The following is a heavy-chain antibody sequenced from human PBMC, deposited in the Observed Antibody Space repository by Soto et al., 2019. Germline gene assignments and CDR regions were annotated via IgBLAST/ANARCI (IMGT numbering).Heavy chain of an antibody. D-gene: IGHD3-3*01. CDR3: ARDDVLRFLEWSRDANAFDI. Sequence: ASVKVSCKASGYSFTSYSISWVRQDHGQGLEWMGWISAYNGNTNYAQKLQGRVTMTTDTSTSTAYMELRSLRSDDTAVYYCARDDVLRFLEWSRDANAFDIWGQGTMVTVSS. CDR2: ISAYNGNT. J-gene: IGHJ3*02. CDR1: GYSFTSYS. V-gene: IGHV1-18*01.